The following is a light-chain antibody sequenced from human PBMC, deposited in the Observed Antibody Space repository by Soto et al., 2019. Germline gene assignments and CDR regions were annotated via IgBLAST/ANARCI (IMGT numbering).Light chain of an antibody. CDR3: QQYGNPPPYS. V-gene: IGKV3-20*01. Sequence: EIVLTQSPGPLSLSPGERATLSCRPSQSVSRSLLAWYQQKPGQAPRLLIYGASTRATGIAGRFSGSGSGTDFTLTISRLEPEDFAVYYCQQYGNPPPYSFGQGTKLESK. J-gene: IGKJ2*03. CDR2: GAS. CDR1: QSVSRSL.